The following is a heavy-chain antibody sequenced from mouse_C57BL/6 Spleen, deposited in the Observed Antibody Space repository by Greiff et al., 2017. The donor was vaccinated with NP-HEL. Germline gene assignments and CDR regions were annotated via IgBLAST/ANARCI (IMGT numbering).Heavy chain of an antibody. V-gene: IGHV5-6*01. CDR1: GFTFSSYG. D-gene: IGHD2-1*01. Sequence: VQLKESGGDLVKPGGSLKLSCAASGFTFSSYGMSWVRQTPDKRLEWVATISSGGSHTYYPDSVKGRFTISRDNAKNTLYLQMSSLKSEDTAMYYCASGGNSAWFAYWGQGTLVTVSA. CDR2: ISSGGSHT. CDR3: ASGGNSAWFAY. J-gene: IGHJ3*01.